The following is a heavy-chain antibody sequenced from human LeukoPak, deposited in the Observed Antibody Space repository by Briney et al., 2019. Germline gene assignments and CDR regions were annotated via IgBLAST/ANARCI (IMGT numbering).Heavy chain of an antibody. V-gene: IGHV1-58*02. J-gene: IGHJ3*01. CDR1: GFTFTSSA. Sequence: GTSVKVSFKASGFTFTSSAMQWVRQARGQRLEWIGWIVVGSGITNYAQKFQERVTITRDMSTSTDYMELSSLISEDTAVDYCAAVYCSGGSCYSGFALDFWGQGTMVTVSS. CDR3: AAVYCSGGSCYSGFALDF. CDR2: IVVGSGIT. D-gene: IGHD2-15*01.